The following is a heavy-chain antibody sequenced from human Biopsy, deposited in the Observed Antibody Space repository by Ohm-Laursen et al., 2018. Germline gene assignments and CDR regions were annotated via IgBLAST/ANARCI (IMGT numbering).Heavy chain of an antibody. J-gene: IGHJ5*02. Sequence: GTLSLTCTVSGGPISNNNYYWGWLRQPPGQGLVWIGSIFYRGSTHYKPSLKSRVTISVDTSKNQFSLKFNSVTAADTAVYYCARDYDTSGYYYVSWGQGTLVTVSS. CDR3: ARDYDTSGYYYVS. D-gene: IGHD3-22*01. CDR2: IFYRGST. V-gene: IGHV4-39*01. CDR1: GGPISNNNYY.